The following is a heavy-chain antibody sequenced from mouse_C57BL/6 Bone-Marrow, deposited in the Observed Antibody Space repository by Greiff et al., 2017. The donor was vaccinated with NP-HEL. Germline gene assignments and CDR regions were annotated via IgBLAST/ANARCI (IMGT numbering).Heavy chain of an antibody. D-gene: IGHD2-2*01. CDR2: IHPNSGST. V-gene: IGHV1-64*01. J-gene: IGHJ1*03. CDR1: GYTFNSYW. Sequence: VQLKQPGAELVKPGASVKLSCKASGYTFNSYWMHWVKQRPGQGLEWIGMIHPNSGSTNYNEKFKSKATLTVDKSSSTAYMQLSSLTSEDSAVYYGAKWLRRYWYFDVWGTGTTVTVSS. CDR3: AKWLRRYWYFDV.